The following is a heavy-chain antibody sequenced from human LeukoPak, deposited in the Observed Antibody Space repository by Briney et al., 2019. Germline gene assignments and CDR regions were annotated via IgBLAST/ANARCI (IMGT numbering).Heavy chain of an antibody. CDR2: IKQDRGEK. CDR1: GFTFXNYW. V-gene: IGHV3-7*03. CDR3: XRGXRPXKXSGXYSDYYYYYMDV. Sequence: GFTFXNYWMSWVRQAPGKGLELVANIKQDRGEKYYVDSVKGRFTISRDNAKNSLYLQMNSLRADDTAVYYXXRGXRPXKXSGXYSDYYYYYMDVWGKGTTVTISS. D-gene: IGHD3-22*01. J-gene: IGHJ6*03.